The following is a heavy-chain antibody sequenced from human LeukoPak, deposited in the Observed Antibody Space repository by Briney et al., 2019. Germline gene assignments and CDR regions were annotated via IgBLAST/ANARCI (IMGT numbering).Heavy chain of an antibody. CDR2: LGSSSSYI. CDR3: AASTKHTAMVDY. Sequence: GGSLRLSCAASGFTFSSYSMNWVPQAPGKGLEWVSSLGSSSSYIYYADSVKGRFTISRDNAKNSLHLQMNSLRAGDTAVYYCAASTKHTAMVDYWGQGTLVTVSS. V-gene: IGHV3-21*01. CDR1: GFTFSSYS. J-gene: IGHJ4*02. D-gene: IGHD5-18*01.